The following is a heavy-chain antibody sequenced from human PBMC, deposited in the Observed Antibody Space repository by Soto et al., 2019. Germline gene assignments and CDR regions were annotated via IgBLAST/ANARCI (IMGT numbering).Heavy chain of an antibody. V-gene: IGHV1-69*13. D-gene: IGHD3-10*01. Sequence: GASVKVSCKASGGTFSSYAISWARQAPGQGLEWMGGIIPIFGTANYAQKFQGRVTITADESTSTAYMELSSLRSEDTAVYYCARDFYGSGFPGGYWGQGTLVTVSS. CDR3: ARDFYGSGFPGGY. CDR2: IIPIFGTA. J-gene: IGHJ4*02. CDR1: GGTFSSYA.